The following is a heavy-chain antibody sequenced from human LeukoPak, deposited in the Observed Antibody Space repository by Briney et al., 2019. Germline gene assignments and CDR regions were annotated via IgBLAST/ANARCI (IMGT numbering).Heavy chain of an antibody. V-gene: IGHV4-59*12. CDR2: IYHSGRT. D-gene: IGHD3-3*01. J-gene: IGHJ5*02. CDR1: GGSISSYY. Sequence: PSETLSLTCTVSGGSISSYYWSWIRQPPGKGLEWIGEIYHSGRTNYNPSLKSRVTISVDKSKNQFSLKLSSVTAADTAVYYCARRGDRYDFWSGLWFDPWGQGTLVTVSS. CDR3: ARRGDRYDFWSGLWFDP.